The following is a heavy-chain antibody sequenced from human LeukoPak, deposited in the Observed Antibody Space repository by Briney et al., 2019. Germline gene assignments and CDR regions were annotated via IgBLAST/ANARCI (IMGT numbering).Heavy chain of an antibody. V-gene: IGHV3-23*01. CDR2: ISGSGGST. CDR1: GFTFSTYA. CDR3: AYGDYDC. Sequence: PGGSLRLSWAASGFTFSTYAMNWVRQAPGKGLEWVSTISGSGGSTYYADSVKGRFTISRDNSKNTLYLQMNSLRAEDTAVYYCAYGDYDCWGQGTLVTVSS. D-gene: IGHD4-17*01. J-gene: IGHJ4*02.